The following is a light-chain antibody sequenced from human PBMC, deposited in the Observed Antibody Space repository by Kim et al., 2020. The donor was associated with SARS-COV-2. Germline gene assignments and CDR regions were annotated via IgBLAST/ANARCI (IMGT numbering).Light chain of an antibody. CDR1: SCNVGSNT. J-gene: IGLJ1*01. CDR2: SNN. V-gene: IGLV1-44*01. Sequence: MVDISCPGSSCNVGSNTVNWYQQLPGTAPNLLIYSNNQRPSGVPDRFCGSKSGTSASLAISGLQSEDEADYYCAAWDDSLNGYVFGTGTKVTVL. CDR3: AAWDDSLNGYV.